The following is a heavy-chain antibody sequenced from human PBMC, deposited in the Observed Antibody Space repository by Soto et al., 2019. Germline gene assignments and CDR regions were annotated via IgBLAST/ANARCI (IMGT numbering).Heavy chain of an antibody. Sequence: TLSLTCAVYGGSFSGYYWSWIRQPPGKGLEWIGEINHSGSTNYNPSLKSRVTISVDTSKNQFSLKLSSVTAADTAVYYCARGENVLLWFGEPSHYGMDAWGQGTTVTVSS. V-gene: IGHV4-34*01. J-gene: IGHJ6*02. CDR2: INHSGST. CDR3: ARGENVLLWFGEPSHYGMDA. D-gene: IGHD3-10*01. CDR1: GGSFSGYY.